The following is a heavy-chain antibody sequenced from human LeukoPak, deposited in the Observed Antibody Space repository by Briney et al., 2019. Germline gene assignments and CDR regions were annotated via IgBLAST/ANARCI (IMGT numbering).Heavy chain of an antibody. CDR1: GYTFNHNY. Sequence: ASVKVSCKASGYTFNHNYLHWVRQAPGQGLEWMGWINPNNPATHSSHKFQGRVDMTSDSSISTVYLEVSRLKPDDTAVYFCARVRDYRNSPFNWLDAWGQGTLVIVSS. CDR2: INPNNPAT. V-gene: IGHV1-2*07. D-gene: IGHD4-17*01. CDR3: ARVRDYRNSPFNWLDA. J-gene: IGHJ5*02.